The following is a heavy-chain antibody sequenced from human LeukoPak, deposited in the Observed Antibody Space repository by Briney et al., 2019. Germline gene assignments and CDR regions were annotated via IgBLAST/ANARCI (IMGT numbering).Heavy chain of an antibody. V-gene: IGHV1-18*01. CDR3: ASPRGGYYYGMDV. J-gene: IGHJ6*02. D-gene: IGHD3-10*01. Sequence: GASVNVSCKSSGYTFTSYGISWVRQAPGQGLEWMGWISAYNGNTNYAQKLQGRVTMTTDTSTSTAYMELRSLRSDDTAVYYCASPRGGYYYGMDVWGQGTTVTVSS. CDR1: GYTFTSYG. CDR2: ISAYNGNT.